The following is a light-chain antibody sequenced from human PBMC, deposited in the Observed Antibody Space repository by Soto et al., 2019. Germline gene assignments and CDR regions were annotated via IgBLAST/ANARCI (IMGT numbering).Light chain of an antibody. V-gene: IGLV7-46*01. CDR3: LLSYSSARPV. Sequence: QAVVTQEPSLTVSPGGTVTLTCGSSTGAVTSGHYPYWFQQKPGQAPRTLIYDTSNKHSWTPARFSGSLLGGKAALTLSGAQPDDEADYYCLLSYSSARPVFGGGTQLTVL. CDR1: TGAVTSGHY. J-gene: IGLJ7*01. CDR2: DTS.